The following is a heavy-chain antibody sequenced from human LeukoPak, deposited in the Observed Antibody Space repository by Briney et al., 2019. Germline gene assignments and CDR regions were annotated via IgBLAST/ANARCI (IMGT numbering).Heavy chain of an antibody. CDR2: IRSSSSDI. CDR1: GFTLSSYS. D-gene: IGHD3-22*01. J-gene: IGHJ6*03. CDR3: ARDGEIYDSSGYYYFTTSYYYYYMDV. V-gene: IGHV3-21*01. Sequence: GGSPRHSCAASGFTLSSYSMKWGRPAPGKGVGGVSSIRSSSSDIHYAESVEGRVVISRDTANNSLYLQMNSLRAEETAVYYCARDGEIYDSSGYYYFTTSYYYYYMDVWGKGTTVTVSS.